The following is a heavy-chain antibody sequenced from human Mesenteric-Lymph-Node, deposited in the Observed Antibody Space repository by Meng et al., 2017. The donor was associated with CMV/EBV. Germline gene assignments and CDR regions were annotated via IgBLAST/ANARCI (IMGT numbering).Heavy chain of an antibody. CDR2: IIPIFGTA. CDR3: ARECQGVVGQDNWFDP. J-gene: IGHJ5*02. V-gene: IGHV1-69*05. D-gene: IGHD3/OR15-3a*01. CDR1: GGTFSSYA. Sequence: SVKISCKASGGTFSSYAISWVRQAPGQGLEWMGGIIPIFGTANYAQKFQGRVTITTDESTSTAYMELSSLRSEDTAVYYCARECQGVVGQDNWFDPWGQGTLVTVSS.